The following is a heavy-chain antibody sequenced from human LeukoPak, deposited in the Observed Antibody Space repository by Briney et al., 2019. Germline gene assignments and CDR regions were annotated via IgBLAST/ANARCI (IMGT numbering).Heavy chain of an antibody. V-gene: IGHV1-8*03. D-gene: IGHD3-10*01. Sequence: ASVKVSCKASGYTFTGYYMHWVRQAPGQGLEWMGWMNPNSGNTGYAQKFQGRVTITRNTSISTAYMELSSLRSEDTAVYYCARGSASNVAGDYWGQGTLVTVSS. J-gene: IGHJ4*02. CDR1: GYTFTGYY. CDR3: ARGSASNVAGDY. CDR2: MNPNSGNT.